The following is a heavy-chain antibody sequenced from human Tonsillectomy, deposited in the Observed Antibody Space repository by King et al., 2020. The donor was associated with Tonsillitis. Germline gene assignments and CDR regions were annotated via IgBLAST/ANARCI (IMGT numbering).Heavy chain of an antibody. J-gene: IGHJ4*02. CDR1: GGFISSSDYY. Sequence: LQLQESGPGLARPSETLSLTCTVSGGFISSSDYYWGWIRQPPGKGLEWIGSIDYSENTLYNPSLKSRLTMSVDTSKNQFSLKLRSVTAADTAVYYCARYYPVTTENFDSWGQGTLVTVSP. CDR3: ARYYPVTTENFDS. D-gene: IGHD4-17*01. CDR2: IDYSENT. V-gene: IGHV4-39*07.